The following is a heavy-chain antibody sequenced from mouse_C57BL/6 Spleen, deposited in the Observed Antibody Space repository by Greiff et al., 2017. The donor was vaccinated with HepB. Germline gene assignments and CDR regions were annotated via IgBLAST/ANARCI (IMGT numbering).Heavy chain of an antibody. CDR3: ARYYGSSSWYFDV. J-gene: IGHJ1*03. V-gene: IGHV1-26*01. Sequence: EVQLQQSGPELVKPGASVKISCKASGYTFTDYYMNWVKQSHGKSLEWIGDINPNNGGTSYNQKFKGKATLTVDKSSSTAYMELRSLTSGDSAVYYCARYYGSSSWYFDVWSTGTTVTVSS. CDR2: INPNNGGT. D-gene: IGHD1-1*01. CDR1: GYTFTDYY.